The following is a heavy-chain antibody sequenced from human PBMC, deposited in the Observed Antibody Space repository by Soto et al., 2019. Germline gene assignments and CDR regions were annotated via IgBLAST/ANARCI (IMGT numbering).Heavy chain of an antibody. J-gene: IGHJ4*02. Sequence: QVQLVESGGGVVQPGGSLRLSCAASGFTFGRHGMHWVRQAPGKGLEWVAVIGSDGRRASYADSVKGRFTISRDNGQNPLYLQMNRLRPEATAVYFCARADDYGDYGLAYWGQGTLVTVSS. CDR2: IGSDGRRA. CDR1: GFTFGRHG. V-gene: IGHV3-33*01. CDR3: ARADDYGDYGLAY. D-gene: IGHD4-17*01.